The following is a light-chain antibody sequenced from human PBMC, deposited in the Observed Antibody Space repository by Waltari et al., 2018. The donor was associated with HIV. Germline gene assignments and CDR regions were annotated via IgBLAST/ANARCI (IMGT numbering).Light chain of an antibody. Sequence: QSALTQPPSASGSPGHSVPLPCTGTSSDIGGYNFVSWYQQHPGKAPKLMIFEVTKRPSGVPDRFSGSKSGNTASLTVSGLQADDEADYYCCSYAGNNNYVFGTGTKVTVL. V-gene: IGLV2-8*01. CDR1: SSDIGGYNF. J-gene: IGLJ1*01. CDR3: CSYAGNNNYV. CDR2: EVT.